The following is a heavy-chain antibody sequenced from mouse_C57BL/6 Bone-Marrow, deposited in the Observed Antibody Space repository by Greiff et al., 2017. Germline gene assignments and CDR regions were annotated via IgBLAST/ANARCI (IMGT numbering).Heavy chain of an antibody. D-gene: IGHD2-1*01. CDR1: GYTFTDYN. CDR2: INPSNGGT. CDR3: ARRGIYYGNYDAMDY. Sequence: QVQLQQSGPELVKPGASVKMSCKASGYTFTDYNMHWVKQRPGQGLEWIGNINPSNGGTNYNEKFKSKATLTVDKSSSTAYMQLSSLTSEDSAVYYCARRGIYYGNYDAMDYWGQGTSVTVSS. V-gene: IGHV1-53*01. J-gene: IGHJ4*01.